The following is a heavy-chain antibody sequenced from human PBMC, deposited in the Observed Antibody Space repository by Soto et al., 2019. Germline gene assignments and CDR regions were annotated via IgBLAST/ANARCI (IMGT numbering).Heavy chain of an antibody. CDR2: ISAYNGNT. CDR3: AREGPAPYYYYGMDV. V-gene: IGHV1-18*01. Sequence: QVQLVQSGGEVKKPGASVKVSCKTSGYSFTTYGISWVRQAPGQGLEWMGWISAYNGNTNYAQKLQGRVTMTTDTSTSTAYMELRILRSDDTAVYYCAREGPAPYYYYGMDVWGQGSTVTFSS. J-gene: IGHJ6*02. CDR1: GYSFTTYG.